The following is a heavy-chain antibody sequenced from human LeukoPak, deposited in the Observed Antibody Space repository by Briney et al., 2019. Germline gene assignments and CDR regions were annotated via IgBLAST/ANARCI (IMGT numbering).Heavy chain of an antibody. CDR3: TRHLQDKEWLAAADNWFDP. V-gene: IGHV3-73*01. D-gene: IGHD6-13*01. CDR2: IRSKANSYAT. Sequence: PGGSLRLSCAASGFTFSGSAMHWVRQASGKGLEWVGRIRSKANSYATAYAASVKGRFTISRDDSKNTAYLQMNSLKTEDTAVYYCTRHLQDKEWLAAADNWFDPWGQGTLVTVSS. CDR1: GFTFSGSA. J-gene: IGHJ5*02.